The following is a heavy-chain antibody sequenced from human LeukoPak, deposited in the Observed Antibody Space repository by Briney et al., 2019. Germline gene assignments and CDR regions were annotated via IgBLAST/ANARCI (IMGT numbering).Heavy chain of an antibody. CDR3: ARDRRYCSGGSCYRPDAFDI. Sequence: GGSLRLSCAASGFTFSSYSMNWVRQAPGKGLEWVSYISSSSSTMYYADSVKGRFTISRDNAKNSLYLQMNSLRDEDTAVYYCARDRRYCSGGSCYRPDAFDIWGQGTMVTVSS. V-gene: IGHV3-48*02. J-gene: IGHJ3*02. CDR1: GFTFSSYS. CDR2: ISSSSSTM. D-gene: IGHD2-15*01.